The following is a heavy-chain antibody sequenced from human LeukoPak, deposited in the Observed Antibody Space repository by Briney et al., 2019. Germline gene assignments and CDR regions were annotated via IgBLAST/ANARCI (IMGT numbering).Heavy chain of an antibody. CDR2: INSDGSST. Sequence: GGSLRLSCAASGFGFSSYWMHWVRQAPGKGLVWVSRINSDGSSTSYADSVKGRFTISRDNAKNTLYLQMNSLRAEDTAVYYCARDPYNWNYFDYWGQGTLVTVSS. D-gene: IGHD1-20*01. CDR1: GFGFSSYW. V-gene: IGHV3-74*01. CDR3: ARDPYNWNYFDY. J-gene: IGHJ4*02.